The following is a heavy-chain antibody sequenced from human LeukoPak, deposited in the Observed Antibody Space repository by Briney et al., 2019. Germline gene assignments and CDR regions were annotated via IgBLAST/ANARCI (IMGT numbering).Heavy chain of an antibody. CDR3: ARPPRDGYNLEVYYFDY. J-gene: IGHJ4*02. Sequence: PSETLSLTCTVSGGSISSSSYYWGWIRQPPGKGLEWIGSIYYSGSTYYNPSLKSRVTISVDTSKNQFSLKLSSVTAADTAVYYCARPPRDGYNLEVYYFDYWGQGTLVTVSS. V-gene: IGHV4-39*01. CDR1: GGSISSSSYY. D-gene: IGHD5-24*01. CDR2: IYYSGST.